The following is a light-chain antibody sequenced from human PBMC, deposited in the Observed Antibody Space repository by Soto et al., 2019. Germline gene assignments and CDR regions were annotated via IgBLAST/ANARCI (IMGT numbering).Light chain of an antibody. V-gene: IGKV1-39*01. CDR1: QSISNF. Sequence: DIQLSQYTSSLSASVGDRVTITCRASQSISNFLNWYQQKPGKAPKLLIYAASSLRSGVTSRFSGSGSGTDFTLTISSLQREDFATYVCQQSYSSPRTFGQGTKVDIK. J-gene: IGKJ1*01. CDR2: AAS. CDR3: QQSYSSPRT.